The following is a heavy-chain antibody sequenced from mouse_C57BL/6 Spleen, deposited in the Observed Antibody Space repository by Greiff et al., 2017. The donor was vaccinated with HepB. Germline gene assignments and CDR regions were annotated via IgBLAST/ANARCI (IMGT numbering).Heavy chain of an antibody. Sequence: VQGVESGAELVRPGASVTLSCKASGYTFTDYEMHWVKQTPVHGLEWIGAIDPETGGTAYNQKFKGKAILTADKSSSTAYMELRSLTSEDSAVYYCTRSGYYGSLDYWGQGTTLTVSS. D-gene: IGHD1-1*01. V-gene: IGHV1-15*01. CDR2: IDPETGGT. J-gene: IGHJ2*01. CDR1: GYTFTDYE. CDR3: TRSGYYGSLDY.